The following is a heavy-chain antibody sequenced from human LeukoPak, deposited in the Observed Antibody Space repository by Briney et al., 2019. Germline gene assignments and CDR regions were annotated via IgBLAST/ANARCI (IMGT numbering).Heavy chain of an antibody. CDR2: IYHSGST. Sequence: SETLSLTCTVSGYSISSGYYWGWIRPPPGKGLEWIGSIYHSGSTYYNPSLKSRVTISVDTSKNQFSLKLSSVTAADTAVYYCARDLGYYYGSGSYSSYNWFDPWGQGTLVTVSS. CDR3: ARDLGYYYGSGSYSSYNWFDP. J-gene: IGHJ5*02. D-gene: IGHD3-10*01. V-gene: IGHV4-38-2*02. CDR1: GYSISSGYY.